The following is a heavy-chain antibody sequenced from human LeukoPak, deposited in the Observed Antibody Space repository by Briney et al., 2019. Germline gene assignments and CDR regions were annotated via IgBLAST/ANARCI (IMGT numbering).Heavy chain of an antibody. CDR2: ISSSSYI. Sequence: GGSLRLSCAASGFTFSSYSMNWVRQAPGKGLEWVSSISSSSYIYYADSVKGRFTISRDNAKNSLYLQMNSLRAEDTAVYYCARVGYSYGSHFDYWGQGTLVTVSS. CDR3: ARVGYSYGSHFDY. J-gene: IGHJ4*02. D-gene: IGHD5-18*01. V-gene: IGHV3-21*01. CDR1: GFTFSSYS.